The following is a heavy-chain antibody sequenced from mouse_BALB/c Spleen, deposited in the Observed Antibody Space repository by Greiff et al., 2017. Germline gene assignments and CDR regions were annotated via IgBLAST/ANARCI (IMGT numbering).Heavy chain of an antibody. CDR1: GYTFTDYN. CDR3: ARSGDYERFAY. D-gene: IGHD2-4*01. Sequence: VQLKQSGPEVVRPGVSVKISCKGSGYTFTDYNMHWVKQSHGKSLEWIGYIYPYNGGTGYNQKFKSKATLTVDNSSSTAYMELRSLTSEDSAVYYCARSGDYERFAYWGQGTLVTVSA. J-gene: IGHJ3*01. CDR2: IYPYNGGT. V-gene: IGHV1S29*02.